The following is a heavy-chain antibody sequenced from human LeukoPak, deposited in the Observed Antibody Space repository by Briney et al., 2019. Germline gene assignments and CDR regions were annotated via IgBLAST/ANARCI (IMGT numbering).Heavy chain of an antibody. Sequence: PGGSLRLSCAASGFTFSAYTLNWVRQAPGKGLEWVSSIKGGENYIYNAGSVAGRFTLSTDDTKNSIYLQMNSLIVEDTAIYYCARSRGMSMNDKNLLYWGQGSLVTVSS. J-gene: IGHJ4*02. D-gene: IGHD3-10*01. CDR1: GFTFSAYT. CDR2: IKGGENYI. CDR3: ARSRGMSMNDKNLLY. V-gene: IGHV3-21*06.